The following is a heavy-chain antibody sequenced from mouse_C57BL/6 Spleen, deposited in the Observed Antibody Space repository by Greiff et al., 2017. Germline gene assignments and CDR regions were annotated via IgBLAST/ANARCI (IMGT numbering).Heavy chain of an antibody. CDR1: GFTFSDYG. Sequence: EVKLMESGGGLVKPGGSLKLSCAASGFTFSDYGMHWVRQAPEKGLEWVAYISSGSSTIYYADTVKGRFTISRDNAKNTLFLQMTRLRSEDTAMYYCARDHYGSTFAYWGQGTLVTVSA. D-gene: IGHD1-1*01. CDR2: ISSGSSTI. V-gene: IGHV5-17*01. J-gene: IGHJ3*01. CDR3: ARDHYGSTFAY.